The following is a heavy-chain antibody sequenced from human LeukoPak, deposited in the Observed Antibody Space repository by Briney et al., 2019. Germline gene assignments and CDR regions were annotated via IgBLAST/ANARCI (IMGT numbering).Heavy chain of an antibody. CDR3: ARNRAAALDY. D-gene: IGHD6-13*01. CDR2: IHKDGSEK. V-gene: IGHV3-7*01. CDR1: GFTFTNHW. J-gene: IGHJ4*02. Sequence: GGSLRLSCAAYGFTFTNHWMSWVRQAPGRGLEWVANIHKDGSEKSYVDSVKGRFTVSRDNAKKSLYLQMNSVSAEDTAVYYCARNRAAALDYWGQGTLVSVSS.